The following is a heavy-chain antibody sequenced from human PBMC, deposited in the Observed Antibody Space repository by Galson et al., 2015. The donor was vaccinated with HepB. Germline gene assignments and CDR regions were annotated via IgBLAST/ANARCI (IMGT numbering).Heavy chain of an antibody. CDR3: ASRHSYFRSGTWYNVADY. J-gene: IGHJ4*02. D-gene: IGHD3-10*01. V-gene: IGHV1-69*01. CDR1: GGTFSSYG. CDR2: IIPIFNTT. Sequence: SCKASGGTFSSYGISWVRQAPGQGLEWMGGIIPIFNTTNHAQKFQGSVTITADESTNTVYMELSSLSSEDTAMYYCASRHSYFRSGTWYNVADYWGQGTLVSVSS.